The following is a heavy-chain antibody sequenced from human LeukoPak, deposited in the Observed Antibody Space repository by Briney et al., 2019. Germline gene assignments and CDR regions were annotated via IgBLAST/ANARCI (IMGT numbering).Heavy chain of an antibody. CDR3: ARDINKSYSFDY. Sequence: GGSLRLSCAASGLTLSSYYVHWVRQAPGKGLEWVATISSDGSDKRYADSVKGRFSISRDNSRTTLYLQMNGLGTEDTCVYFCARDINKSYSFDYCGQGTLVTVSS. V-gene: IGHV3-30*04. J-gene: IGHJ4*02. D-gene: IGHD1-26*01. CDR1: GLTLSSYY. CDR2: ISSDGSDK.